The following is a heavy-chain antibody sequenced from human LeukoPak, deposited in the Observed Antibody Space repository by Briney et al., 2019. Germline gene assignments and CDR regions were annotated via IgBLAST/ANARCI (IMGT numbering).Heavy chain of an antibody. CDR1: GGSISAGSYY. CDR2: ISYSGST. D-gene: IGHD3-22*01. V-gene: IGHV4-39*01. Sequence: PSETLSLTCTVSGGSISAGSYYWGWIRQPPRKGLEWIGSISYSGSTYYNPSLKSRVTISVDTSKNQFSLKLSSVTAADTAVYYCARLSYYYDSSAYYGLYYFDFWGQGTLVTVSS. CDR3: ARLSYYYDSSAYYGLYYFDF. J-gene: IGHJ4*02.